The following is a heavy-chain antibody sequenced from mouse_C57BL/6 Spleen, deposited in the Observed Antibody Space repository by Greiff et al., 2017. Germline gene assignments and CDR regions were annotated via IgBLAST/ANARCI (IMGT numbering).Heavy chain of an antibody. D-gene: IGHD2-1*01. CDR1: GFTFSGYA. CDR3: ARADYGNYETMDD. V-gene: IGHV5-4*01. CDR2: ISDGGSYT. Sequence: EVHLVESGGGLVKPGGSLKLSCAASGFTFSGYAMSWVRQTPETRLEWVATISDGGSYTYYPDNVKGRFTISRDNAKKNLYLQMSHLKSEDTAMYYCARADYGNYETMDDWGQGTSVTVSS. J-gene: IGHJ4*01.